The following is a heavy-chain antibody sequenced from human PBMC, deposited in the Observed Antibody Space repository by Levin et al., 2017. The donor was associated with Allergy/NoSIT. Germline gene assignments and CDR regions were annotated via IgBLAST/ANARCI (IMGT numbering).Heavy chain of an antibody. Sequence: ASVKVSCKASGYTFTSYAITWVRQAPGQGLEWMGWISAYNGNTKYSQKLQGRVTMTTDTSTSTAYMELRSLSSDDTAVYYCAVSTVTHSTIFDYWGQGALVTVSS. V-gene: IGHV1-18*01. CDR2: ISAYNGNT. CDR3: AVSTVTHSTIFDY. CDR1: GYTFTSYA. D-gene: IGHD4-17*01. J-gene: IGHJ4*02.